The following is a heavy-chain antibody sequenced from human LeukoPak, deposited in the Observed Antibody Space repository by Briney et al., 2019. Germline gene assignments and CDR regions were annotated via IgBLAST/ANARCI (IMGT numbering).Heavy chain of an antibody. J-gene: IGHJ4*02. D-gene: IGHD6-19*01. CDR1: GYTFTSYG. Sequence: GASVKVSCKASGYTFTSYGISWVRQAPGQGLEWMGWISAYNGNTNYAQKLQGRVTMTTDTSTSTAYMELRSLRSDDTAVYYCARIIPGYSSGWYYFGYWGQGTLVTVSS. CDR2: ISAYNGNT. V-gene: IGHV1-18*01. CDR3: ARIIPGYSSGWYYFGY.